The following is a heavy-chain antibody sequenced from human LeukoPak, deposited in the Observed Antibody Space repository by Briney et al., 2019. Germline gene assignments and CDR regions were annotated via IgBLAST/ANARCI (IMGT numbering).Heavy chain of an antibody. CDR2: FDPEDRET. CDR3: ATDLPGYYRSGTYQQIGC. J-gene: IGHJ4*02. CDR1: GYTLTELS. V-gene: IGHV1-24*01. D-gene: IGHD3-10*01. Sequence: GASVKVSRKVSGYTLTELSMHWVRHAPVKGPVWTGAFDPEDRETIYAQKFQGRVTMTEDTSTDTAYMELSSLRSEDTAVYYCATDLPGYYRSGTYQQIGCWGQGTLVTVSS.